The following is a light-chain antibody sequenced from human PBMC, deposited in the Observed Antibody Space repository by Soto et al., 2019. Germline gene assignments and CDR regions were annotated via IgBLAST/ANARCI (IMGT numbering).Light chain of an antibody. J-gene: IGKJ1*01. CDR2: AAS. CDR3: QQGNSFPPT. V-gene: IGKV1-12*01. Sequence: DIQMTQSPSSVSASVGDRVTITCRASQGIRSWLAWYQQKSGKAPKLLIYAASNLQSGVPSRFSGSGSETDFTLTISSLQPEDFATYYCQQGNSFPPTFGQGTKVEIK. CDR1: QGIRSW.